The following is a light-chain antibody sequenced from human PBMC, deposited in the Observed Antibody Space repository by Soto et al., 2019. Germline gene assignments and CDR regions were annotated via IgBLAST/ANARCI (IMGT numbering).Light chain of an antibody. V-gene: IGKV3-11*01. J-gene: IGKJ5*01. CDR1: QSVRNNY. CDR3: QQRSDWPLT. CDR2: DAS. Sequence: EIAMTQSPGTLSLSRGERATLSCRASQSVRNNYLAWYQQKPGQPPRLLIYDASNRATGIPARFSGSGSGTDFTLTISSLEPEDFAVYYCQQRSDWPLTFGHGTRLEIK.